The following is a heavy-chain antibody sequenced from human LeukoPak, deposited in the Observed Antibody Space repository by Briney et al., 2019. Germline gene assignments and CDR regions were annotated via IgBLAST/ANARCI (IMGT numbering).Heavy chain of an antibody. J-gene: IGHJ5*02. Sequence: PSETLSLTCTVSGGSISSNSNYWGWIRQPPGKGLEWIGSIHYSERTSYDPSLKSRVTISVDTSKNQFSLKLSSVTAADTAVYYCARHVGDRNWFDPWGQGTLVTVSS. D-gene: IGHD3-10*01. V-gene: IGHV4-39*01. CDR3: ARHVGDRNWFDP. CDR1: GGSISSNSNY. CDR2: IHYSERT.